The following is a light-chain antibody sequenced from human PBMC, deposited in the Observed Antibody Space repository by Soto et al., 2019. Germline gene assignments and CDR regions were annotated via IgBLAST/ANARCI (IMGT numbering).Light chain of an antibody. CDR2: KKS. V-gene: IGKV1-5*03. CDR1: QSFSSW. CDR3: QQYNEFPYT. J-gene: IGKJ2*01. Sequence: DIQMTQSPSTLSASVVDIVTITCRASQSFSSWLAWYQQKPGKATKLLIYKKSSLESGVPSRLSGSGSGKEFTITISSLQPDDFATYYCQQYNEFPYTFGQGTKVDIK.